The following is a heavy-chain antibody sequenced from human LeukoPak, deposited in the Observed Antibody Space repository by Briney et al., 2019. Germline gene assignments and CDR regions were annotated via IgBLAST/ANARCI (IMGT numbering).Heavy chain of an antibody. CDR1: GGSISSYY. CDR3: ARDSGFDAFDI. CDR2: IYCSGST. Sequence: PSETLSLTCAVSGGSISSYYWSWIRQPPGKGLEWIGYIYCSGSTNYNPSLKSRVTISVDTSKNQFSLKLSSVTAADTAVYYCARDSGFDAFDIWGQGTMVTVSS. J-gene: IGHJ3*02. V-gene: IGHV4-59*01. D-gene: IGHD1-26*01.